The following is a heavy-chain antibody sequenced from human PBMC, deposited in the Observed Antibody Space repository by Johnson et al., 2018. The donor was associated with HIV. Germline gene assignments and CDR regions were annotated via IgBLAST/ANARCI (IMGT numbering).Heavy chain of an antibody. D-gene: IGHD5-12*01. CDR2: IYSGGST. V-gene: IGHV3-66*03. J-gene: IGHJ3*02. CDR3: RATIPRDAFDI. CDR1: GFTVSSNY. Sequence: VQLVESGGGLIQPVGSLRLSCAASGFTVSSNYMSWVRQAPGKGLEWVSVIYSGGSTYYADSVKGRFTISRDNSKNTLYLQMNSLRAEDTAVYYTRATIPRDAFDIWGQGTMVTVSS.